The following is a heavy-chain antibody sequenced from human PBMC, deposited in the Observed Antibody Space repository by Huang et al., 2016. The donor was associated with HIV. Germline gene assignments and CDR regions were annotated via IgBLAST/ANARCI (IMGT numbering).Heavy chain of an antibody. CDR3: AKESRWFSDFDH. D-gene: IGHD2-15*01. J-gene: IGHJ4*02. V-gene: IGHV3-30*18. CDR2: ISYDGRSQ. CDR1: GFKLSGFG. Sequence: QVHLVESGGGVVQQGGSLRLSCAASGFKLSGFGMHWVRQAPGKGLEWVAVISYDGRSQFYTDSVKGRFTISRDNSDNTLSLQMKGLRPDDTAVYYCAKESRWFSDFDHWGQGVLVSVSS.